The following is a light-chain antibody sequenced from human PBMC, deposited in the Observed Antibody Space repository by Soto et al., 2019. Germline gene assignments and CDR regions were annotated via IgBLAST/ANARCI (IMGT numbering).Light chain of an antibody. CDR1: NPNIGGNV. Sequence: QAVVTQPPSMSATPGQRVTISCSGTNPNIGGNVVKWYQQLPRTAPKLLIYNDNQWPSGVPDRFSGSRSGTSASLAISGLQSEDEADYYCAAWDVSLNGHYAFGTGTKLTVL. CDR3: AAWDVSLNGHYA. J-gene: IGLJ1*01. CDR2: NDN. V-gene: IGLV1-44*01.